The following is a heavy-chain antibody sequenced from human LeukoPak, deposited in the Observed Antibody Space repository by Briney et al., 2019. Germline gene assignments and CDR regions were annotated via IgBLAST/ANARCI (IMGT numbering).Heavy chain of an antibody. CDR3: ATEGDYGGNGEYFQH. CDR1: GYSLTELS. Sequence: ASVRVSCKASGYSLTELSIHWVRQAPGKGLEWMGGFNPENRETIYAQKFQGRVTMTEDTSTDTAYMELSSLRSEDTAVYYCATEGDYGGNGEYFQHWGQGTLVTVSS. J-gene: IGHJ1*01. V-gene: IGHV1-24*01. CDR2: FNPENRET. D-gene: IGHD4-23*01.